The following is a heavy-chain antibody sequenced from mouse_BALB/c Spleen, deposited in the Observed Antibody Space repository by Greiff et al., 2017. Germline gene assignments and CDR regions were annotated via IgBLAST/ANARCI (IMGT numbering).Heavy chain of an antibody. CDR3: ARDAGYGSFAY. D-gene: IGHD2-10*02. Sequence: DVMLVESGGGLVQPGGSLRLSCATSGFTFSDFYMEWVRQPPGKRLEWIAASRNKANDYTTEYSASVKGRFIISRDTSQSILYLQMNALRAEDTAIYCCARDAGYGSFAYWGQGTLVTVSA. J-gene: IGHJ3*01. CDR2: SRNKANDYTT. V-gene: IGHV7-1*02. CDR1: GFTFSDFY.